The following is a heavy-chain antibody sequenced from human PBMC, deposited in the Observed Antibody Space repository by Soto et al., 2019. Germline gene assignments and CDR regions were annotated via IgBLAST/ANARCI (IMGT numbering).Heavy chain of an antibody. D-gene: IGHD6-13*01. V-gene: IGHV3-72*01. J-gene: IGHJ3*01. CDR2: TRNKANSYTT. CDR3: SRARSSSWGLDASDF. Sequence: GGSLRLSCVASGFTFSDHYMDWVRQAPGKGLEWVGRTRNKANSYTTEYAASVKGRFTISRDDSKNSLYLQMNSLKTEDTAVYYCSRARSSSWGLDASDFWGQGTLVTVSS. CDR1: GFTFSDHY.